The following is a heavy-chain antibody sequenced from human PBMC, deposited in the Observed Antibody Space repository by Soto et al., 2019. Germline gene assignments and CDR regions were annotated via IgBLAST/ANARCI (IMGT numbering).Heavy chain of an antibody. J-gene: IGHJ5*02. Sequence: SXTLSLTGTVSGGSISSGSYFWALIRQPPGKGLEWIGSAHYSGSTHYNASLKSRVTISVDTSKNQVSLKLRSVNAADTAVYYCATNGVPGQNWFDPWGLGTPVTVSS. CDR3: ATNGVPGQNWFDP. CDR2: AHYSGST. D-gene: IGHD3-3*01. V-gene: IGHV4-39*01. CDR1: GGSISSGSYF.